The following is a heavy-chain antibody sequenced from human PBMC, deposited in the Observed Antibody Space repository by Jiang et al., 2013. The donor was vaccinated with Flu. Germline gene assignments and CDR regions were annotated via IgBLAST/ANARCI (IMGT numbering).Heavy chain of an antibody. CDR1: GFTFSRYG. Sequence: QLVESGGGVVQPGGSLRLSCAASGFTFSRYGMHWVRQAPGKGLEWVSFIRYDGSEKYYADSVKGRFTISRDNSKNTMYLQMNSLRVEDTAVYYCAPEYTSSLFFGKWGQGTLVTVSS. J-gene: IGHJ4*02. CDR2: IRYDGSEK. CDR3: APEYTSSLFFGK. V-gene: IGHV3-30*02. D-gene: IGHD6-13*01.